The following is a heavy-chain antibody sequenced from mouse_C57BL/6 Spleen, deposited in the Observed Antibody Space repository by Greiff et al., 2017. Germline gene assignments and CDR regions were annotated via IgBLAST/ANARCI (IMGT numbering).Heavy chain of an antibody. V-gene: IGHV14-1*01. J-gene: IGHJ1*03. CDR3: TPPTYGSSTRYFDV. Sequence: DVKLQESGAELVRPGASVKLSCTASGFNIKDYYMHWVKQRPEQGLEWIGRIDPEDGDTEYAPKFQGKATMTADTYSNTAYLQLSSLTSEDTAVYYCTPPTYGSSTRYFDVWGTGTTGTGSS. D-gene: IGHD1-1*01. CDR1: GFNIKDYY. CDR2: IDPEDGDT.